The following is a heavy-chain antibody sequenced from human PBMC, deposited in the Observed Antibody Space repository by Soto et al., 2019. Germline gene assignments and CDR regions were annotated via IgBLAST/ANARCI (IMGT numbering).Heavy chain of an antibody. CDR3: ALIKDCRRADCYLDSFDP. D-gene: IGHD2-21*02. V-gene: IGHV2-26*01. J-gene: IGHJ5*02. CDR2: IFSSDDK. CDR1: GLSLSNGKLG. Sequence: SGPTLVNPTETLTLTCTVSGLSLSNGKLGVSWIRQPPGKALEWLAHIFSSDDKSYSTSLRSRLTISKDTSRSQVVLTMTNLDHMDSATYYCALIKDCRRADCYLDSFDPWGQGNLVTVSS.